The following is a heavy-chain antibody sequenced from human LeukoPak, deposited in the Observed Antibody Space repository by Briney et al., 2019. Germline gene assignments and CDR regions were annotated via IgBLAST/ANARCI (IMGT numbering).Heavy chain of an antibody. CDR2: ISTDARTI. CDR1: GFALSSNW. CDR3: VRGQATAWGLDY. Sequence: PGGSLRLSCAASGFALSSNWMHWVRQAPGKGLVWVSHISTDARTITYAAFVKGRFTISRDNAKNTLYLQMNSLRAEDTALYYCVRGQATAWGLDYWGQGTLVTVSS. J-gene: IGHJ4*02. V-gene: IGHV3-74*01. D-gene: IGHD6-13*01.